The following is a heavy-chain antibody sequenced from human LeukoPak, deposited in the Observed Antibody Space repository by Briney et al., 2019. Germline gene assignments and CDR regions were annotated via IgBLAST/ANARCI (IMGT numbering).Heavy chain of an antibody. V-gene: IGHV3-21*01. CDR1: GFTFSSYS. CDR3: ARVPVSYYDILTGYQAQTWFDP. J-gene: IGHJ5*02. Sequence: PGGSLRLSCAASGFTFSSYSMNWVRQAPVKGLEWVSSISSSSSYMYYADSLKGRFTISRDNAKNSLYLQMDSLRAEDTAVYYCARVPVSYYDILTGYQAQTWFDPWGQGTLVTVSS. D-gene: IGHD3-9*01. CDR2: ISSSSSYM.